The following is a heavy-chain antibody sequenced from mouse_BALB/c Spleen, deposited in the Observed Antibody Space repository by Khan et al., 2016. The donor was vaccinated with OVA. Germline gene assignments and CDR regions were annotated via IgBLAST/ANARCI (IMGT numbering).Heavy chain of an antibody. D-gene: IGHD2-14*01. V-gene: IGHV9-2-1*01. CDR1: GYTFTDYS. CDR3: ARDRYDYFDY. CDR2: INTETGEP. J-gene: IGHJ2*01. Sequence: QIQLVQSGPELKKPGETVKISCKASGYTFTDYSMHWVKQAPGKGLKWMGWINTETGEPTYADDFKGRFAFSLETSASTAYMQINNLKNEDTATYFCARDRYDYFDYWGQGTTLTVSS.